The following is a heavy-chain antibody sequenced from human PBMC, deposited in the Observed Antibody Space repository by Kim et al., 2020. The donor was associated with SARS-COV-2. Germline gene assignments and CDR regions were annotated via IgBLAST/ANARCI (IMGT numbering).Heavy chain of an antibody. CDR3: ARGFDY. CDR2: IYYSRST. V-gene: IGHV4-59*09. J-gene: IGHJ4*02. Sequence: IYYSRSTNSTPSLKSRVTISVDTSKNQFSMKRSSVTAADTAVHDCARGFDYWGQGTLVTVSS.